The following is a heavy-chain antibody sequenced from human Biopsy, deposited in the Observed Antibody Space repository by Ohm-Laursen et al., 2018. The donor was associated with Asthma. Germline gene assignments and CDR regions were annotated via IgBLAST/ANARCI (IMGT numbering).Heavy chain of an antibody. CDR2: INQSGST. D-gene: IGHD2-2*01. J-gene: IGHJ5*02. V-gene: IGHV4-34*01. CDR3: ARAGQCSSTSCYNPGWFDP. CDR1: GGSFRGYY. Sequence: SETLSLTCAVYGGSFRGYYWSWIRQPPGKGLEVIGEINQSGSTNCNPSLKSRVTISVDPSKNQFSLKLSSVTAADTAVYYCARAGQCSSTSCYNPGWFDPWGQGTLVTVSS.